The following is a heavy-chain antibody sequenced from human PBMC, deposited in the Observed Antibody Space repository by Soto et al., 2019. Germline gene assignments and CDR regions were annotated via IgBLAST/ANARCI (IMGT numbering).Heavy chain of an antibody. D-gene: IGHD6-13*01. CDR3: ARTIGAAAYYYYGMDV. Sequence: ASVKVSCKASGYTFTGYYMHWVRQAPGQGLEWMGWINPNSGGTNYAQKFQGRVTMTRDTSISTAYMELSMLRSDDTAVYYCARTIGAAAYYYYGMDVWGQGTTVTVSS. CDR2: INPNSGGT. CDR1: GYTFTGYY. V-gene: IGHV1-2*02. J-gene: IGHJ6*02.